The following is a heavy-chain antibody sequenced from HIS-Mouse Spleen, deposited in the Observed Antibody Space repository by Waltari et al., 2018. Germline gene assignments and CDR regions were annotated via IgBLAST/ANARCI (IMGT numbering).Heavy chain of an antibody. J-gene: IGHJ2*01. D-gene: IGHD6-13*01. V-gene: IGHV4-39*07. CDR1: GGPIRRSSYY. CDR2: IYYSGST. CDR3: AREIPYSSSWYDWYFDL. Sequence: QLQLQESGPGLVKPSETLSLTCTVSGGPIRRSSYYWGWFRQPPGKGLEWIGSIYYSGSTYYNPSLKSRVTISVDTSKNQFSLKLSSVTAADTAVYYCAREIPYSSSWYDWYFDLWGRGTLVTVSS.